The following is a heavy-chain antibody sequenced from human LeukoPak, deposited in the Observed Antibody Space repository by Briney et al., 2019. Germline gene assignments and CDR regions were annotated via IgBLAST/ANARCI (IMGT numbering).Heavy chain of an antibody. D-gene: IGHD1-26*01. V-gene: IGHV1-18*01. CDR3: ARDAVGATRWFDP. CDR2: ISAYNGNT. CDR1: GYTFTSYG. Sequence: GASVKVSCKASGYTFTSYGISWVRQAPGQGLEWMGWISAYNGNTNYAQKLQGRVTMTTDTFTSTAYMKLRSLRSDDTAVYYCARDAVGATRWFDPWGQGTLVTVSS. J-gene: IGHJ5*02.